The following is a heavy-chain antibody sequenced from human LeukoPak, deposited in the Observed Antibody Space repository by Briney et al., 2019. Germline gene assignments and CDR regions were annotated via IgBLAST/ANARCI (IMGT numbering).Heavy chain of an antibody. Sequence: PSETLSLTCTVSGGSISSYYWSWIRQPAGKGLEWIGRIYNSGRTDYNPSLKSRVTMSVDTSKSQFSLNLISVTAADTAVYYCARAMSGTFARFDYWGQGTLVTVSS. D-gene: IGHD1-26*01. CDR3: ARAMSGTFARFDY. CDR1: GGSISSYY. CDR2: IYNSGRT. J-gene: IGHJ4*02. V-gene: IGHV4-4*07.